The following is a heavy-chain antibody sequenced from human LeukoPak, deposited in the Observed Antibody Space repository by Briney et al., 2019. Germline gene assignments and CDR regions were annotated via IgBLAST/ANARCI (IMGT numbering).Heavy chain of an antibody. J-gene: IGHJ4*02. CDR1: GFTFDDYG. D-gene: IGHD3-22*01. CDR2: INWNGGST. V-gene: IGHV3-20*01. Sequence: GGSLRLPCAASGFTFDDYGMSWVRQAPGKGLEWVSGINWNGGSTGYADSVKGRFTISRDNAKNSLYLQMNSLRAEDTALYHCARVAFDDSSGYSLYFDYWGQGTLVTVSS. CDR3: ARVAFDDSSGYSLYFDY.